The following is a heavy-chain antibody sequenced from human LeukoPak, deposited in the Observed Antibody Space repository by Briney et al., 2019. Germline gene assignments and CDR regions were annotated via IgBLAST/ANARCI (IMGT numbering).Heavy chain of an antibody. J-gene: IGHJ4*02. CDR1: GLTFSDYY. D-gene: IGHD5-24*01. V-gene: IGHV3-11*01. CDR3: ARDRRGGYNRFDY. CDR2: ITGSGSDV. Sequence: PGGSLRLSCAASGLTFSDYYMSWIRQAPGKGLEWVSNITGSGSDVYYADSVKGRFTISRDNTKNSLYLQMNSLRAEDTAMYYCARDRRGGYNRFDYWGQGPLVTVSS.